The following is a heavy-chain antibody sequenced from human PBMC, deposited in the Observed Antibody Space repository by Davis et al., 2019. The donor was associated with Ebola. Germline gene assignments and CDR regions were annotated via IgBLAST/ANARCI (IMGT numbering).Heavy chain of an antibody. CDR2: ISGSGGST. Sequence: SWVRQAPGKGLEWVSAISGSGGSTYYADSVKGRFTISRDNSKNTLYLQMNSLRAEDTAVYYCAKPQGGRPYYFDYWGQGTLVTVSS. CDR3: AKPQGGRPYYFDY. J-gene: IGHJ4*02. V-gene: IGHV3-23*01.